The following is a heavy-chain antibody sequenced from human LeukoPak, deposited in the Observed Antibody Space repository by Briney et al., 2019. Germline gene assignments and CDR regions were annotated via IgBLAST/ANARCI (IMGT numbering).Heavy chain of an antibody. V-gene: IGHV1-69*13. J-gene: IGHJ3*02. D-gene: IGHD4-17*01. CDR1: GGTFSSYA. Sequence: ASVKVSCKASGGTFSSYAISWVRQAPGQGLEGMGGIIPTFGTANYAQKFQGRVTITADESTSTAYMELSSLRSEDTAVYYCARDPAPNSYGDYPLGAFDIWGQGTMVTVSS. CDR3: ARDPAPNSYGDYPLGAFDI. CDR2: IIPTFGTA.